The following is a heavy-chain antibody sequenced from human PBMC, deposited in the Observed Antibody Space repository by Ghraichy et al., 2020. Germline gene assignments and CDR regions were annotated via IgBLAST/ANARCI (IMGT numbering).Heavy chain of an antibody. J-gene: IGHJ5*02. CDR1: GGSFSGYY. Sequence: SETLSLNCAVYGGSFSGYYWSWIRQPPGKGLEWIGEINHSGSTNYNPSLKSRVTISVDTSKNQFSLKLSSVTAADTAGYYCARENGSSWYWDWFDPWGQGTLVTVSS. CDR3: ARENGSSWYWDWFDP. CDR2: INHSGST. D-gene: IGHD6-13*01. V-gene: IGHV4-34*01.